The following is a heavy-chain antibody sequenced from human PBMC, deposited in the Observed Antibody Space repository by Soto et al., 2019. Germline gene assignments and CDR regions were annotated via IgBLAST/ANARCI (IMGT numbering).Heavy chain of an antibody. V-gene: IGHV5-10-1*01. D-gene: IGHD3-22*01. Sequence: GEPMKICCKVSGYSFTSYWISWVRQMPGKGVEWMGRIDASDAYSNYSPSFQGHVTISADKSISTASLQWSSLKASDTAMYYCARHPPRIFRNYDSSGYYFDYWGQGTLVTVSS. CDR2: IDASDAYS. CDR3: ARHPPRIFRNYDSSGYYFDY. J-gene: IGHJ4*02. CDR1: GYSFTSYW.